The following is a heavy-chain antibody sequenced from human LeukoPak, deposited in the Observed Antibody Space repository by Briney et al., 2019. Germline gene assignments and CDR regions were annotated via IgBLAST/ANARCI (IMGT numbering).Heavy chain of an antibody. CDR1: GGSISSGSYY. Sequence: ASETLSLTCTLSGGSISSGSYYWSWIRQPAGKGLKWIGRIYTSGSTNYNPSLKSRVTISVDTSKNQFSLKLSSVTAADTAVYYCAGESRWFGEYYQPYNWLDPWGQGTLVTFSS. CDR3: AGESRWFGEYYQPYNWLDP. D-gene: IGHD3-10*01. J-gene: IGHJ5*02. CDR2: IYTSGST. V-gene: IGHV4-61*02.